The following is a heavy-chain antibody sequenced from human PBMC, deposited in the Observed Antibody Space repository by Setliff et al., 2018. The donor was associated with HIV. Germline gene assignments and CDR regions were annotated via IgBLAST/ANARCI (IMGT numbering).Heavy chain of an antibody. Sequence: GASVKVSCKASGYTFTGYYMHWVRQAPGQGLEWMGGIIPILGIANYAQKFQGRVTITADKSTSTAYMELTSLRSDDTAVYYCATLWLLYYDFWGQGTLVTVSS. V-gene: IGHV1-69*10. CDR1: GYTFTGYY. D-gene: IGHD3-10*01. CDR2: IIPILGIA. CDR3: ATLWLLYYDF. J-gene: IGHJ4*02.